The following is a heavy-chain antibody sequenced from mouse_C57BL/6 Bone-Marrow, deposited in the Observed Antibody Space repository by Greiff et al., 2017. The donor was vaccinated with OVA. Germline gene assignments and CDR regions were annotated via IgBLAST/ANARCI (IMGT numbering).Heavy chain of an antibody. CDR1: GFSLTSYG. CDR2: IWSGGST. Sequence: VKLMESGPGLVQPSQSLSITCTVSGFSLTSYGVHWVRQSPGKGLEWLGVIWSGGSTDYNAAFISRLSISKDNSKSQVFFKMNSLQADDTAIYYCAPDGKKGYYAMDYWGQGTSVTVSS. D-gene: IGHD2-1*01. CDR3: APDGKKGYYAMDY. J-gene: IGHJ4*01. V-gene: IGHV2-2*01.